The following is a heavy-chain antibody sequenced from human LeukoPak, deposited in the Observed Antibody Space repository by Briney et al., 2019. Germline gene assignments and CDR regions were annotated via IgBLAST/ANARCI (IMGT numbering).Heavy chain of an antibody. V-gene: IGHV3-23*01. J-gene: IGHJ4*02. D-gene: IGHD3-22*01. CDR1: GFTCISYA. Sequence: GGSLRLSCAASGFTCISYAMSWVRQAPGKGLEWVSAISGSGTSTYYSDSVKGRFTISMYNSKNTLYLQVNSLRAEDTAVYYCAKLPKNLYYYDSSGGNTYYFDYWGQGTLVTVSS. CDR2: ISGSGTST. CDR3: AKLPKNLYYYDSSGGNTYYFDY.